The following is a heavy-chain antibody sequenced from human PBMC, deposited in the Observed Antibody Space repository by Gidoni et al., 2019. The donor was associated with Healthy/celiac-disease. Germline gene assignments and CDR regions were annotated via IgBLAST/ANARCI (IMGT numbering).Heavy chain of an antibody. Sequence: QVQLVDSGGGVVQPGRSLRLSCAASGFIFSTYGMHWVRQAPGKGLEWVALISYDGSNNTYADSVKGRFTISRDNSKNTLYLKMNSLRAEDTSVYYCAKGQTRYCSSTPCYGGVDYWGQGTLVTVS. D-gene: IGHD2-2*01. CDR2: ISYDGSNN. J-gene: IGHJ4*02. CDR1: GFIFSTYG. CDR3: AKGQTRYCSSTPCYGGVDY. V-gene: IGHV3-30*18.